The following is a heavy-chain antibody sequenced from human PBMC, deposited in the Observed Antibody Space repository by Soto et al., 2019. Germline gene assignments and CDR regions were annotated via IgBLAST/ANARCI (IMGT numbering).Heavy chain of an antibody. CDR2: IYTRDT. CDR1: GFSVGGNY. V-gene: IGHV3-53*01. Sequence: GVSLRLSCVASGFSVGGNYMSWVRQPPGRGLEWVSVIYTRDTYYADSVRGRFTISRDISKNTLYLQMNSLRAEDTAIYYCAKEDISGYCNDWGKGTLVTVSS. CDR3: AKEDISGYCND. J-gene: IGHJ4*02. D-gene: IGHD3-22*01.